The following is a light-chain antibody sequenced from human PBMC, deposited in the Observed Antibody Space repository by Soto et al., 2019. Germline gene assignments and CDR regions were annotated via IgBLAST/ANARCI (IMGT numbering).Light chain of an antibody. CDR3: PQANCLPLT. Sequence: KVTQSADTLSASVGDRVTIIYLPSQSISSWLAWHPQKPGKAPKLLIYAASSLQSGVPSRFSGSGSGTDCTLTISSLQPEDVATYYCPQANCLPLTFGG. CDR1: QSISSW. CDR2: AAS. J-gene: IGKJ4*01. V-gene: IGKV1-12*01.